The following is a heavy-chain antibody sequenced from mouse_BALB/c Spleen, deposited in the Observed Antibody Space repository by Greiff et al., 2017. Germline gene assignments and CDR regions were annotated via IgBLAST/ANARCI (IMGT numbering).Heavy chain of an antibody. J-gene: IGHJ2*01. Sequence: EVHLVESGGGLVQPGGSLKLSCAASGFTFSSYAMSWVRQSPEKRLEWVAEISSGGSYTYYPDTVTGRFTISRDNAKNTLYLEMSSLRSEDTAMYYCARYGYDEGFDYWGQGTTLTVSS. V-gene: IGHV5-9-4*01. D-gene: IGHD2-2*01. CDR1: GFTFSSYA. CDR2: ISSGGSYT. CDR3: ARYGYDEGFDY.